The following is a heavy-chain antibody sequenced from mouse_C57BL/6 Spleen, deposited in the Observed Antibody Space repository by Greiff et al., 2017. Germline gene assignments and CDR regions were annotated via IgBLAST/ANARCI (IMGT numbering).Heavy chain of an antibody. V-gene: IGHV1-54*01. J-gene: IGHJ2*01. Sequence: QVQLQQSGAELVRPGTSVKVSCKASGYAFTNYLIEWVKQRPGQGLEWIGVINPGSGGTNYNEKFKGKATLTADKSSSTAYMQLSSLTSEDSAVYFCARGGNYGISFDYWGQGTTLTVSS. CDR1: GYAFTNYL. D-gene: IGHD2-1*01. CDR2: INPGSGGT. CDR3: ARGGNYGISFDY.